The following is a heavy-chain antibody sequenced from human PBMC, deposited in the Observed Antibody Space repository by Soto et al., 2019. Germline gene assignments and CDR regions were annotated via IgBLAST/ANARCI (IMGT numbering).Heavy chain of an antibody. CDR2: IYYSGRT. J-gene: IGHJ5*02. CDR3: AKQGSGAGRGWFDP. D-gene: IGHD6-19*01. CDR1: GDSISSGSFY. V-gene: IGHV4-39*01. Sequence: QLQLQESGPGLVKPSETLSLTCTVSGDSISSGSFYWGWIRQPPGKGLEWIGSIYYSGRTYYKSSLKSRVTMSVDTSKNQFSVRLTSVIAADTAMYYCAKQGSGAGRGWFDPWGQGTLVTVSS.